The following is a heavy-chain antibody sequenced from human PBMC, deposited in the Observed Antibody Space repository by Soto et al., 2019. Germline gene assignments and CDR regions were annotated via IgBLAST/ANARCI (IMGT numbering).Heavy chain of an antibody. CDR3: AREDRDRETGLVPAAIDGMDV. Sequence: ASVKVSCKASRGTFSSYTITWVRQAPGHGLEWIGRIIPIFGIASYAQKFQGRVTITADESTSTAYMELSSLRSDDTAVYYCAREDRDRETGLVPAAIDGMDVWGQGTTVTVSS. CDR1: RGTFSSYT. D-gene: IGHD2-2*01. V-gene: IGHV1-69*13. J-gene: IGHJ6*02. CDR2: IIPIFGIA.